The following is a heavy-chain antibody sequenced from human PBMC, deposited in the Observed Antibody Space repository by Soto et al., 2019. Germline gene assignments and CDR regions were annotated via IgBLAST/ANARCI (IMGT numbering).Heavy chain of an antibody. Sequence: QVQLVQSGAEVKKPGASVKVSCKASGYTFTSYAMHWVRQAPGQRLEWMGWINAGNGNTKYSQKFQGRVTITRDTSASTAYMELSSLRSEDTAVYYCARGGRVVVVPAANWFDPWCQGTLVTVSS. D-gene: IGHD2-2*01. CDR1: GYTFTSYA. CDR3: ARGGRVVVVPAANWFDP. V-gene: IGHV1-3*01. CDR2: INAGNGNT. J-gene: IGHJ5*02.